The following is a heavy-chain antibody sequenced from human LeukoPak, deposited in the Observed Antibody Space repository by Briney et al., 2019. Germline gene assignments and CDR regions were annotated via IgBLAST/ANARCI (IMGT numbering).Heavy chain of an antibody. J-gene: IGHJ5*02. CDR3: ARVTGLGYCSSTSCSGWFDP. CDR1: GYTLTELA. V-gene: IGHV1-24*01. CDR2: FDPEGGET. Sequence: ASVKVSCKVSGYTLTELAMHWVRQAPGEGLEWMGGFDPEGGETIYAQKFQGRVTMTEDTSTDTAYMELSSLTSEDTAVYYCARVTGLGYCSSTSCSGWFDPWGQGALVTVSS. D-gene: IGHD2-2*01.